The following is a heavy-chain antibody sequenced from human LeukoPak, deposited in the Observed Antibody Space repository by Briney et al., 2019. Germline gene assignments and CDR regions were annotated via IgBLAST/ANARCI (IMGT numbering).Heavy chain of an antibody. D-gene: IGHD3-3*01. CDR2: INPSGGST. J-gene: IGHJ4*02. V-gene: IGHV1-46*01. CDR3: ATATIFGVVIDY. Sequence: ASVKVSCKASGYTFTSYYMHWVRQAPGQGLEWMGIINPSGGSTSYAQKFQGRVTMTRDTSTSTVYMELSSLRSEDTAVYYCATATIFGVVIDYWGQGILVTVSS. CDR1: GYTFTSYY.